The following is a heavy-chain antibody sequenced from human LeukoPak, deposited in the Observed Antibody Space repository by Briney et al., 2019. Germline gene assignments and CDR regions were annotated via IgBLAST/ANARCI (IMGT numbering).Heavy chain of an antibody. CDR3: ARDRHVRHFDRLDDS. J-gene: IGHJ4*02. CDR1: GFTFSGYD. CDR2: ISSSGSTI. Sequence: GGSLRLSCAASGFTFSGYDMSWIRQAPGKGLEWVAYISSSGSTIYYADSVKGRFTISRDNTNNSLYLQMNRLRAEDTAVYYCARDRHVRHFDRLDDSWGQATLVTVSS. V-gene: IGHV3-11*01. D-gene: IGHD3-9*01.